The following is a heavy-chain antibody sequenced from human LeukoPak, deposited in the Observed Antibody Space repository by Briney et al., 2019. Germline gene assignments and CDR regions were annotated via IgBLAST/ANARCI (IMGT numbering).Heavy chain of an antibody. CDR2: IDKSGSN. J-gene: IGHJ5*02. CDR1: GDSISSYY. Sequence: AETLSLTRPVSGDSISSYYWSWIRQPPAKGLEWIGYIDKSGSNNYNPSFMSLVTIAADKTKNEFSLKFMSVTVAGTAVYFWASGGSGCDGCHNWLDPWGQGTQVTVSS. V-gene: IGHV4-59*01. CDR3: ASGGSGCDGCHNWLDP. D-gene: IGHD2-15*01.